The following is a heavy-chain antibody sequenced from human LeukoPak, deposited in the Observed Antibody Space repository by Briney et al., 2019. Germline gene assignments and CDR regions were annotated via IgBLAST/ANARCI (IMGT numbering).Heavy chain of an antibody. J-gene: IGHJ4*02. CDR1: GFTFSNYN. CDR2: ISSGSITM. Sequence: GRSLRLSCAASGFTFSNYNMHWVRQAPGEGLEWVSYISSGSITMYYADSVRGRFTISRDNAKNSLYLQMNSLRDEDTAVYYCARDVHFDYWGQGALVTVSS. CDR3: ARDVHFDY. V-gene: IGHV3-48*02.